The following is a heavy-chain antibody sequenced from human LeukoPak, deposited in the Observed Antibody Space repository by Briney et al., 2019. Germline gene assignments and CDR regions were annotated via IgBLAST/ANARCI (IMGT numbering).Heavy chain of an antibody. V-gene: IGHV3-30*01. D-gene: IGHD1-26*01. Sequence: PVGSLRLSCAASGFTFSSYAMHWVRQAPGKGLEWVAVISYDGSNKYYADSVKGRFTISRDNSKNTLYLQMNSLRAEDTAVYYCARQVGATPGGFDYWGQGTLVTVSS. CDR2: ISYDGSNK. CDR3: ARQVGATPGGFDY. CDR1: GFTFSSYA. J-gene: IGHJ4*02.